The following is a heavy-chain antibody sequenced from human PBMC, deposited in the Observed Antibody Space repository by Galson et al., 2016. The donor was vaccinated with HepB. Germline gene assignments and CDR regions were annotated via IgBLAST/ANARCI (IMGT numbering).Heavy chain of an antibody. J-gene: IGHJ6*02. CDR1: GGIFNDYA. D-gene: IGHD4-11*01. Sequence: SVKVSCKASGGIFNDYAISWVRQAPGQGLEWMGAIIPAYGTTTYAQNFRGRVTISVDTSENQVSLRLSSVISADTAIYYCARIGPNDYFNYEAYGVDLWGQGTTVIVSS. V-gene: IGHV1-69*06. CDR2: IIPAYGTT. CDR3: ARIGPNDYFNYEAYGVDL.